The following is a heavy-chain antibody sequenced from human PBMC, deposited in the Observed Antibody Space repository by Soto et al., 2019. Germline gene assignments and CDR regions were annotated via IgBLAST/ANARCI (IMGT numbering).Heavy chain of an antibody. CDR2: ISYDGSNK. D-gene: IGHD3-10*01. CDR1: GFTFSSYA. CDR3: ARGTGSGSYYNEVFYYYYYGMDV. Sequence: GGSLRLSCAASGFTFSSYAMHWVRQAPGKGLEWVAVISYDGSNKYYADSVKGRFTISRDNSKNTLYLQMNSLRAEDTAVYYCARGTGSGSYYNEVFYYYYYGMDVWGQGTTVTVSS. V-gene: IGHV3-30-3*01. J-gene: IGHJ6*02.